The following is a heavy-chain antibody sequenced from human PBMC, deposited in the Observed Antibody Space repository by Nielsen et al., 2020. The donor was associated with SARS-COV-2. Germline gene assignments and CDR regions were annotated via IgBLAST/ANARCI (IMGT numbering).Heavy chain of an antibody. CDR1: GFTFSSYS. CDR3: ARARVGSSGWYTHGGVPDAFDI. V-gene: IGHV3-21*01. D-gene: IGHD6-19*01. CDR2: ISSSSSYI. Sequence: GGSLRLSCAASGFTFSSYSMNWVRQAPGKGLEWVSSISSSSSYIYYADSVKGRFTISRDNAKNSLYLQMNSLRAEDTAVYYCARARVGSSGWYTHGGVPDAFDIWGQGTMVTVSS. J-gene: IGHJ3*02.